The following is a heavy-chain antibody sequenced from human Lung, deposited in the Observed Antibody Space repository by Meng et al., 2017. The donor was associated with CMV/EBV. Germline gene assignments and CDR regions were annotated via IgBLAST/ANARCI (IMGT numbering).Heavy chain of an antibody. D-gene: IGHD6-13*01. Sequence: SETLSLTCTVSGASISSYYWSWIRQPPGRGLEWIGNIHYSGSSNYNPSLKGRVTMSVATSEDQFSLRLNSVTAADTAVYYCARGLRAAANYYYYGMDVWGQGTTVTVSS. CDR1: GASISSYY. V-gene: IGHV4-59*01. CDR3: ARGLRAAANYYYYGMDV. CDR2: IHYSGSS. J-gene: IGHJ6*02.